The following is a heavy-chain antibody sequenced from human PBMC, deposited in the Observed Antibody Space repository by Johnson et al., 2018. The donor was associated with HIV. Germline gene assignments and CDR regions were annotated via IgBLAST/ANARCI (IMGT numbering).Heavy chain of an antibody. CDR2: ISYDGSNK. D-gene: IGHD2/OR15-2a*01. Sequence: VQLVESGGGVVQPGGSLRLSCAASGFTFSSYAMHWVRQAPVKGLEWVAVISYDGSNKYYADSVKGRFTISRDNAKNSLYLQMNSLRVDDTAVYYCARSVSLVRGALDIWGQGTMVTVSS. V-gene: IGHV3-30-3*01. CDR3: ARSVSLVRGALDI. J-gene: IGHJ3*02. CDR1: GFTFSSYA.